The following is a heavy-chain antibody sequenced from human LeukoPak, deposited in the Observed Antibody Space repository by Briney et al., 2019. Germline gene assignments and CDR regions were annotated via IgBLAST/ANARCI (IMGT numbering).Heavy chain of an antibody. CDR3: ARASMVRGVYFDY. J-gene: IGHJ4*02. CDR1: GYTFTAYY. CDR2: INPNSGGT. Sequence: ASVKVSCKASGYTFTAYYMHWVRQAPGQGLEWMGWINPNSGGTNYAQKFQGRVTMTRDTSISTAYMELSRLRSDDTAVYYCARASMVRGVYFDYWGQGTLVTVSS. V-gene: IGHV1-2*02. D-gene: IGHD3-10*01.